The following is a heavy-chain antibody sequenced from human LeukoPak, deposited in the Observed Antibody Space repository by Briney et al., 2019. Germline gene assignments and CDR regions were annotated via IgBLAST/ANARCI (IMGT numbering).Heavy chain of an antibody. Sequence: ASVKVSCKASGYTFTGYYMHWERQAPGQGLEWMGWINPNSGGTNYAQKFQGRVTMTRDTSISTAYMELSRLRSDDTAVYYCARGAVMVRGVIVYYFDYWGQGTLVTVSS. V-gene: IGHV1-2*02. J-gene: IGHJ4*02. D-gene: IGHD3-10*01. CDR2: INPNSGGT. CDR3: ARGAVMVRGVIVYYFDY. CDR1: GYTFTGYY.